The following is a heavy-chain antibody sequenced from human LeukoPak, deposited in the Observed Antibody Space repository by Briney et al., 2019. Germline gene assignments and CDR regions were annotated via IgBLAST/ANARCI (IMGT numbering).Heavy chain of an antibody. CDR2: IYTGGLT. V-gene: IGHV3-53*01. CDR1: GFTVSSNY. J-gene: IGHJ4*02. Sequence: GGSLRPSCAASGFTVSSNYMTWVRQAPGKGLEWVSVIYTGGLTFYADSVTGRFTISRDNSKNTVYLQMNSLGVEDTARYYCARDNAPAGGGLDYWGQGTLVTVSS. CDR3: ARDNAPAGGGLDY. D-gene: IGHD6-13*01.